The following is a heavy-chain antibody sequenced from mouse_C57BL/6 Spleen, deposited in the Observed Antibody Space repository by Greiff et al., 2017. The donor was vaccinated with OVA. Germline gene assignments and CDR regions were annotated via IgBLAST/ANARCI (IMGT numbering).Heavy chain of an antibody. V-gene: IGHV5-17*01. J-gene: IGHJ3*01. CDR1: GFTFSDYG. CDR3: ARSSTGTGFAY. Sequence: EVKLMESGGGLVKPGGSLKLSCAASGFTFSDYGMHWVRQAPEKGLEWVAYISSGSSTIYYADTVKGRFTISRDNAKNTLFLQMTSLRSEDMAMYYCARSSTGTGFAYWGQGTLVTVSA. D-gene: IGHD4-1*02. CDR2: ISSGSSTI.